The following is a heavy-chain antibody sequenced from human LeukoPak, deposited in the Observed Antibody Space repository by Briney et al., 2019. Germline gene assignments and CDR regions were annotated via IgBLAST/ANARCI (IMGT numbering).Heavy chain of an antibody. CDR2: INHSGGT. Sequence: SETLSLTWAVYGGSFSVYYWSWIRQPPGKGLEWIGEINHSGGTNYNPSLKSRVTISVDTSKNQFSLKLSSVTAADTAVYYCARGRYCSSTSCYDFQHWGQGTLVTVSS. CDR3: ARGRYCSSTSCYDFQH. D-gene: IGHD2-2*01. J-gene: IGHJ1*01. CDR1: GGSFSVYY. V-gene: IGHV4-34*01.